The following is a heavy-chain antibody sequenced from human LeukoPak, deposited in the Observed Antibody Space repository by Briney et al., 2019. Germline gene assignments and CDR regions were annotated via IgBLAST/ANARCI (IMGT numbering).Heavy chain of an antibody. V-gene: IGHV1-18*04. CDR2: ISAYNGNT. J-gene: IGHJ4*02. CDR3: ARDLYSGYELLWDY. Sequence: ASVKVSCKASGYTFTSYGISWVRKAPGQGLEWMGWISAYNGNTNYAKKPQGRVTMTTDTSTSTAYMELRSLRSDDTAVYYCARDLYSGYELLWDYWGQGTLVTVSS. D-gene: IGHD5-12*01. CDR1: GYTFTSYG.